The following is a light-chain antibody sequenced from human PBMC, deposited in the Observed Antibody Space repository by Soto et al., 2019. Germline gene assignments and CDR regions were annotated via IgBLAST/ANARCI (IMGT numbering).Light chain of an antibody. CDR3: GTWDSALSLWL. V-gene: IGLV1-51*01. J-gene: IGLJ3*02. CDR2: DTD. CDR1: GSNTGNNF. Sequence: QSVLTQPPSVSAAPGQKVTISCSGGGSNTGNNFVSWYQQFPETAPKLLIYDTDKRPSGIPDRFSGSKSGTSATLGITRLQIGDEADYYCGTWDSALSLWLFGGGTKVTV.